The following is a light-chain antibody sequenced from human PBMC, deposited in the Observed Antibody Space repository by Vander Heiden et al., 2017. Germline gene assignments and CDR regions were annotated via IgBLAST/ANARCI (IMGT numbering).Light chain of an antibody. Sequence: SVLTQPPSVPGAPGQRVTISCTGSSSNIGAGYDVHWYQQLPGTAPKLLIYGNSNRPSGVPDRFSGSKSGTSASLAITGLQADDEADYYCQSYDSSLSGSVFGGGTKLTVL. CDR2: GNS. J-gene: IGLJ2*01. V-gene: IGLV1-40*01. CDR3: QSYDSSLSGSV. CDR1: SSNIGAGYD.